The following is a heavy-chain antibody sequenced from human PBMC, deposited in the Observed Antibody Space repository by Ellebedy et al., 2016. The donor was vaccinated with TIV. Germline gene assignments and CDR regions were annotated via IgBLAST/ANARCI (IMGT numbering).Heavy chain of an antibody. CDR2: INPNSGGT. Sequence: ASVKVSCKASGYTFTGYYMHWVRQAPGQGLEWMGWINPNSGGTNYAQKLQGRVTMTTDTSTSTAYMELRSLRSDDTAGYYCAGFVMERRRYYDGMDVWGKGTTVTVSS. CDR3: AGFVMERRRYYDGMDV. D-gene: IGHD1-1*01. V-gene: IGHV1-2*02. CDR1: GYTFTGYY. J-gene: IGHJ6*04.